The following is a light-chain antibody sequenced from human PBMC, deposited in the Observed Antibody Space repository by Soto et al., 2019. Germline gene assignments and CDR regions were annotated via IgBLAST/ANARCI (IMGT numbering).Light chain of an antibody. CDR1: QTLYNN. V-gene: IGKV3-15*01. CDR2: GAS. Sequence: EIVMTQSPATLSVSPGESATLSCRASQTLYNNLAWYQQKLGQAPRLLIYGASARATDIPARFSGSGSGTEFTLTISGLQSEDFTIYYCQQYNDWPLTFGGGTKVEIK. J-gene: IGKJ4*01. CDR3: QQYNDWPLT.